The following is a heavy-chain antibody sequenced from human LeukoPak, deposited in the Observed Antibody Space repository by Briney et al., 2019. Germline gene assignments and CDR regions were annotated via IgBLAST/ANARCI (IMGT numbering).Heavy chain of an antibody. J-gene: IGHJ4*02. V-gene: IGHV4-34*01. D-gene: IGHD2-21*02. CDR1: GVPFNDYY. CDR3: TRMTAGHDY. CDR2: INHSGYT. Sequence: PSETLSLTCAVSGVPFNDYYWSWARQTPGKGLEWIGEINHSGYTNDSPSLKSRVTLSIDTSRKQFSLNLRSVTVADTGIYYCTRMTAGHDYWGQGTLVTVSS.